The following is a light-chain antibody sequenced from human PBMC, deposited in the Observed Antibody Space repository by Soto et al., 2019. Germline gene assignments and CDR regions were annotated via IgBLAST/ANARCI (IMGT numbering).Light chain of an antibody. CDR3: QQYYNWPPMYT. J-gene: IGKJ2*01. Sequence: EMVMTQSPVTLSVSPGERATLSCRASQSVSTNLAWYQHKPGQPPRLLFYGASTRATGIPSRFSGSASGTEFTLTIGSLQSEDFAVYYCQQYYNWPPMYTFGQGTKLEIK. V-gene: IGKV3-15*01. CDR1: QSVSTN. CDR2: GAS.